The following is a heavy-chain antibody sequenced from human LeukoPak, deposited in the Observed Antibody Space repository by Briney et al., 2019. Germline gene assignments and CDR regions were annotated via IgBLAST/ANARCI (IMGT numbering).Heavy chain of an antibody. CDR1: GFTFSDHY. J-gene: IGHJ6*03. D-gene: IGHD3-16*01. CDR3: TRGLGESYYYYYMDV. Sequence: GGSLRLSRAASGFTFSDHYMDWVRQAPGKGLEWVGRTRNKANSYTTEYAASVKGRFTISRDDSKNSLYLQMNSLKTEDTAVYYCTRGLGESYYYYYMDVWGKGTTVTVSS. V-gene: IGHV3-72*01. CDR2: TRNKANSYTT.